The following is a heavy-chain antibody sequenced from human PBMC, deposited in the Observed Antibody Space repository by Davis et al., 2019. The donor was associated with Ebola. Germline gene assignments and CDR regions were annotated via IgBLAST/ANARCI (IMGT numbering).Heavy chain of an antibody. D-gene: IGHD4-17*01. CDR2: VYHSGNT. J-gene: IGHJ4*02. V-gene: IGHV4-59*08. CDR3: ARMDYGHSLDY. CDR1: GGSISSYY. Sequence: MPSETLSLTCTVSGGSISSYYWSWIRQPPGKGLEWIGNVYHSGNTNYNPSLKSRLFISVDTSKNQLSLNLNSVTAADTAVHYCARMDYGHSLDYWGQGTLVAVSS.